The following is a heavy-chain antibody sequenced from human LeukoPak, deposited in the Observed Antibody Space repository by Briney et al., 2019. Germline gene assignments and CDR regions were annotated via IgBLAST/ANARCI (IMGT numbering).Heavy chain of an antibody. J-gene: IGHJ5*02. Sequence: GGSLRLSCAASGFTFSFFGFHWVRQAPGKGLEWVSFIRYDGSSKYYADSVKGRFTISRDNPDNTLYLQMNSLRAEDTAVYYCAKDMAAGINNPLPASWGQGTLVTVSS. CDR3: AKDMAAGINNPLPAS. CDR1: GFTFSFFG. D-gene: IGHD6-13*01. CDR2: IRYDGSSK. V-gene: IGHV3-30*02.